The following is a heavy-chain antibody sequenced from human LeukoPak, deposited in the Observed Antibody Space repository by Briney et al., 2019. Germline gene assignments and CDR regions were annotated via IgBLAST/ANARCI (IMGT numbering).Heavy chain of an antibody. J-gene: IGHJ4*02. CDR1: GGSISSGSYY. CDR3: ARAPYYDGIDY. D-gene: IGHD3-22*01. Sequence: PSQTLSLTCTASGGSISSGSYYWSWIRPPAGKGLEWIGRIYTSGSTNYNPSLKSRVTISVDTSKNQFSLKLSSVTAADTAVYYCARAPYYDGIDYWGQGTLVTVSS. V-gene: IGHV4-61*02. CDR2: IYTSGST.